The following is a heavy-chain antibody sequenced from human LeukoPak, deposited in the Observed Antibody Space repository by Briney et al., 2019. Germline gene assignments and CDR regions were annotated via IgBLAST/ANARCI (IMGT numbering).Heavy chain of an antibody. CDR2: ISAYNGNT. D-gene: IGHD3-10*01. V-gene: IGHV1-18*01. CDR3: AKDASYYGSGAFATDY. CDR1: GYTFTSYG. Sequence: ASVKVSCKASGYTFTSYGISWVRQAPGQGLEWMGWISAYNGNTNYAQKLQGRVTMTTDTSTSTAYMELRSLRSDDTAVYYCAKDASYYGSGAFATDYWGQGTLVTVSS. J-gene: IGHJ4*02.